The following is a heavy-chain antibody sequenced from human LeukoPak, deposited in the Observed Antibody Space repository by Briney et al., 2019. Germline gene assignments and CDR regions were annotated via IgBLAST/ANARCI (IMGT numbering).Heavy chain of an antibody. CDR2: INHSGST. V-gene: IGHV4-34*01. CDR1: GGSFSGYY. J-gene: IGHJ4*01. Sequence: SETLSLTCAVYGGSFSGYYWSWIRQPPGKGLEWIGEINHSGSTNYNPSLKRRVTISVDTSKNQFSLKLSSVTAADTAVYYCARGIHWLDYWGQGTLVTVSS. CDR3: ARGIHWLDY. D-gene: IGHD1-1*01.